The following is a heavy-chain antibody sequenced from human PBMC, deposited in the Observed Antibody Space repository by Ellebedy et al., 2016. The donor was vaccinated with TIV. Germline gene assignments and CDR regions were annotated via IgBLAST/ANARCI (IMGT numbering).Heavy chain of an antibody. CDR3: ARGDVQVSVTTFNS. Sequence: SETLSLXCIVSGGYVRSTSYYWGWIRQPPGKGLEWIGAIYYSGTTYYTPALKSRATISVHTSNSQLSLKLSSVTAADTAIYYCARGDVQVSVTTFNSWGQGTLVTVSS. D-gene: IGHD3-22*01. V-gene: IGHV4-39*07. CDR2: IYYSGTT. J-gene: IGHJ4*02. CDR1: GGYVRSTSYY.